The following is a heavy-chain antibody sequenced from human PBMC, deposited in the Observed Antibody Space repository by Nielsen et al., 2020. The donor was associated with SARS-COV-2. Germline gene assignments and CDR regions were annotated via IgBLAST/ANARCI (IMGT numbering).Heavy chain of an antibody. CDR2: INPSGSGT. D-gene: IGHD1-7*01. CDR3: AGEWAGTFDY. Sequence: GESLKISCSASGFTFSSTWMDWVRQAPGQGLVWVSRINPSGSGTAYADSVKGRFAVSRDNAGNTVVLQIHSLRVEDTAVYYCAGEWAGTFDYWGQGTLVTVSS. J-gene: IGHJ4*02. V-gene: IGHV3-74*01. CDR1: GFTFSSTW.